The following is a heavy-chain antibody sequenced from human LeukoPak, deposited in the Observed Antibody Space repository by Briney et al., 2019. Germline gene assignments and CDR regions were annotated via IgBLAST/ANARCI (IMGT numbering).Heavy chain of an antibody. CDR1: GYTLTELS. V-gene: IGHV1-24*01. CDR3: ARSFNTYYDFWSGYYNNWFDP. J-gene: IGHJ5*02. Sequence: ASVKVSCKVSGYTLTELSMHWVRQAPGKGLEWMGGFDPEDGETIYAQKFQGRVTMTRDTSISTAYMELSRLRSDDTAVYYCARSFNTYYDFWSGYYNNWFDPWGQGTLVTVSS. CDR2: FDPEDGET. D-gene: IGHD3-3*01.